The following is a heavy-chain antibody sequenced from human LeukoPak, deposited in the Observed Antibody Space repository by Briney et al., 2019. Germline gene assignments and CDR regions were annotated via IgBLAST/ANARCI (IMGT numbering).Heavy chain of an antibody. V-gene: IGHV1-2*04. CDR3: ARSYMDTAMAFDY. Sequence: GASVKVSCKASGYTFTGYYMHWVRQAPGQGLEWMGWINPNSGGTNYAQKFQGWVTMTRDTSISTAYMELSRLRSDDTAVYYCARSYMDTAMAFDYWGQGTLVTVSS. CDR1: GYTFTGYY. J-gene: IGHJ4*02. D-gene: IGHD5-18*01. CDR2: INPNSGGT.